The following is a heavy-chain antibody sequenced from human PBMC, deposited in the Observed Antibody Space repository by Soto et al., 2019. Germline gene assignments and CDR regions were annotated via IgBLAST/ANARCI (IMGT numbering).Heavy chain of an antibody. V-gene: IGHV4-31*03. CDR1: GGSISSGGYY. CDR2: IYYSGRT. Sequence: SETLSLTCTVSGGSISSGGYYWSWIRQHPGKGLEWIGYIYYSGRTYYNPSLKSRVTVSVDTSKNQFSLKLSSVTAADTAVYYCAREYQLLPRGWFDHWGQGTLVTVXS. CDR3: AREYQLLPRGWFDH. J-gene: IGHJ5*02. D-gene: IGHD2-2*01.